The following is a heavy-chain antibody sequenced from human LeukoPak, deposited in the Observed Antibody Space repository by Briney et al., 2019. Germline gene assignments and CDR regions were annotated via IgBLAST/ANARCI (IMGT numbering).Heavy chain of an antibody. CDR3: ARRDYAAWFDP. CDR2: VYYSGST. D-gene: IGHD4/OR15-4a*01. CDR1: GDSSTSGAFY. V-gene: IGHV4-39*01. Sequence: SQTLSLTYNVSGDSSTSGAFYWDWIRQSPGKGLEWIGDVYYSGSTQYNPSLRGRVSISMDKTKNQFSLNLNSVSVTDTAIYYCARRDYAAWFDPWGQGTLVTVSS. J-gene: IGHJ5*02.